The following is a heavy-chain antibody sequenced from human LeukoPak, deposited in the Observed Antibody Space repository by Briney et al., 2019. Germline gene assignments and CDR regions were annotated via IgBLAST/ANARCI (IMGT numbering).Heavy chain of an antibody. CDR2: ISGSGGST. Sequence: PGGSLRLSCAASGFIFSSYAMSWVRQAPGKGLERVSAISGSGGSTYYADSVKGRFTISRDNSKNTLYLQMNSLRAEDTAVYYCACYDSRYRPGGHWGQGTLVTVSS. D-gene: IGHD3-22*01. CDR3: ACYDSRYRPGGH. CDR1: GFIFSSYA. J-gene: IGHJ4*02. V-gene: IGHV3-23*01.